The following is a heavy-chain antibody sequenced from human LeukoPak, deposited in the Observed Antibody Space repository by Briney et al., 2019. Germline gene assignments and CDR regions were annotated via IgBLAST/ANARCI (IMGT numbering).Heavy chain of an antibody. CDR1: GGSISSSSYY. V-gene: IGHV4-39*01. CDR3: ARQEDGYDILTGYYIFDY. J-gene: IGHJ4*02. D-gene: IGHD3-9*01. CDR2: IYYSGSA. Sequence: SETLSLTCTVSGGSISSSSYYWGWIRQPPGKGLEWIGSIYYSGSAYYNPSLKSRVTISVDTSKNQFSLKLSSVTAADTAVYYCARQEDGYDILTGYYIFDYWGQGTLVTVSS.